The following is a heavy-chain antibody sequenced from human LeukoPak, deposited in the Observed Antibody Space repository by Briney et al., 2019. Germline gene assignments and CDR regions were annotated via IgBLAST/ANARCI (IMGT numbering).Heavy chain of an antibody. CDR1: GGSISSYY. CDR3: ARSYSGYDLGGYYYYGMDV. J-gene: IGHJ6*02. V-gene: IGHV4-59*01. D-gene: IGHD5-12*01. Sequence: KASETLSLTCTVSGGSISSYYWSWIRQPPGKGLEWIGYIYYSGSTNYNPSLKSRVTISVDTSKNQFSLKLSSVTAADTAVYYCARSYSGYDLGGYYYYGMDVWGQGTTVTVSS. CDR2: IYYSGST.